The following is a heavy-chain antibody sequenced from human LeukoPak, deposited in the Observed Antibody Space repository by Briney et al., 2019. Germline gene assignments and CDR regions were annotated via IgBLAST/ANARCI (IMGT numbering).Heavy chain of an antibody. CDR2: IYHNGST. V-gene: IGHV4-30-2*01. D-gene: IGHD4-17*01. Sequence: SETLSLTCAVSGGSISSGIYSWNWIRQPPGKGLEWIGYIYHNGSTYYNPSLKSRVTILVDRSKNQFSLKLSSVTAADTAVYYCARDNGDYPYYFDFWGQGTLVTVSS. CDR3: ARDNGDYPYYFDF. J-gene: IGHJ4*02. CDR1: GGSISSGIYS.